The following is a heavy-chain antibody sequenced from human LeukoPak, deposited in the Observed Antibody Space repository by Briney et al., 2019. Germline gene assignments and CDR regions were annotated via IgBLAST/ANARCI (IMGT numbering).Heavy chain of an antibody. CDR1: GGSINNYY. CDR2: IYTRGST. Sequence: KASETLSLTCTVSGGSINNYYWSWIRQPAGKGLEWIGRIYTRGSTNYNPSLKSRVTISVDTSKNQFSLKLSSVTAAGTAVYYCARLDYGDYYYYGMDVWGQGTTVTVSS. D-gene: IGHD4-17*01. V-gene: IGHV4-4*07. CDR3: ARLDYGDYYYYGMDV. J-gene: IGHJ6*02.